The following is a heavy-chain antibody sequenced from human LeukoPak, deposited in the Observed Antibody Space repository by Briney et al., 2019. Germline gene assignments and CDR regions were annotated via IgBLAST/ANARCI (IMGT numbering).Heavy chain of an antibody. V-gene: IGHV4-38-2*02. D-gene: IGHD2-15*01. J-gene: IGHJ5*02. CDR1: GYSISSGYY. CDR2: IYHSGST. Sequence: PSETLSLTCTVSGYSISSGYYWGWIRQPPGKGLEWIGSIYHSGSTYYNPSLKSRVTISVDTSKNQFSLKLSSVTAADTAVYYCARVCSGGSCYSFGDWFDPWGQGTLVTVSS. CDR3: ARVCSGGSCYSFGDWFDP.